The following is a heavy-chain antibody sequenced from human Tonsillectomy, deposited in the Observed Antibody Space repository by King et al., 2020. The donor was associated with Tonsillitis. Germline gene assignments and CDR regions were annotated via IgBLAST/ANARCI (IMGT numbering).Heavy chain of an antibody. CDR2: IYHTGST. V-gene: IGHV4-59*01. CDR1: DDSINSSY. CDR3: ARGVIRVDY. Sequence: VQLQESGPGLLKPSETLSLTCTVSDDSINSSYWSWIRQPPGKGLEWIGFIYHTGSTNYDPSLKRRVTISVDTSKNHFSLKLSSVTAADTALYYCARGVIRVDYWGQGILVTVSS. D-gene: IGHD2-21*01. J-gene: IGHJ4*02.